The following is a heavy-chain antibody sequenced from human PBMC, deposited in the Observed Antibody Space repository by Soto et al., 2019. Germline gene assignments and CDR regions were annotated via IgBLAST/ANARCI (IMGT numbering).Heavy chain of an antibody. CDR1: GYSFTSYW. D-gene: IGHD2-2*02. CDR2: IYSGDSDT. Sequence: PGESLKISRKGSGYSFTSYWIGWVRQMPGKGLEWMGIIYSGDSDTRYSPSFQGQVTISADKSISTAYLQWSSLKASDTAMYYCARPHVLSHLLYDYWGQGTLVTVSS. J-gene: IGHJ4*02. CDR3: ARPHVLSHLLYDY. V-gene: IGHV5-51*01.